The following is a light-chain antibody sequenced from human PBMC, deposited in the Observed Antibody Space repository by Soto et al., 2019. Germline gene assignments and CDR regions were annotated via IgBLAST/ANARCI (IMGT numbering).Light chain of an antibody. CDR1: QNINSY. J-gene: IGKJ4*01. Sequence: DIQMTQSPSSLSASVGDRVTITCRASQNINSYLNWYQQKLGEAPKLLIYEASSLQSGVPSRFSGSGSGADFTLTISSLQPDDFATYYCQQSYSTPLTFGARTKVEI. CDR3: QQSYSTPLT. CDR2: EAS. V-gene: IGKV1-39*01.